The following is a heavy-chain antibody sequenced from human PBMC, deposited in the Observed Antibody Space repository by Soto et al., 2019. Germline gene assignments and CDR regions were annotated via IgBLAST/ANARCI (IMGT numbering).Heavy chain of an antibody. D-gene: IGHD3-3*01. J-gene: IGHJ6*02. V-gene: IGHV5-51*01. CDR3: ARIPHNTTSSYDHSYGMDV. CDR1: GYSFPSQW. Sequence: PGESLKISCKGSGYSFPSQWIGWVRQTPGKGLEWMGSIYPADSDTRYSPSFQGQVTISADKSIRTAYLEWSNLKASDTAMYYCARIPHNTTSSYDHSYGMDVWGQGTTVTVSS. CDR2: IYPADSDT.